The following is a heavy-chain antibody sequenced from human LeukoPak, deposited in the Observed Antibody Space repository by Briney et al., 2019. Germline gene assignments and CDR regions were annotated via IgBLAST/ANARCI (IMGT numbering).Heavy chain of an antibody. Sequence: PGGSLRLSCAASGFTFSNYGMHWIRQAPGKGLEWVGRIKSKTDGGTTDYAAPVKGRFTISRDDSKNTLYLQMNSLKTEDTAVYYCTTDASLIGFGWGQGTLVTVSS. CDR1: GFTFSNYG. J-gene: IGHJ4*02. CDR3: TTDASLIGFG. CDR2: IKSKTDGGTT. D-gene: IGHD3-16*01. V-gene: IGHV3-15*01.